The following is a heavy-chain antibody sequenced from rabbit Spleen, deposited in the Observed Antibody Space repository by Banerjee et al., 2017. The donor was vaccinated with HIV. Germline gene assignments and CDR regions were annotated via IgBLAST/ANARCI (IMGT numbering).Heavy chain of an antibody. V-gene: IGHV1S45*01. CDR3: ARDAGTSFSTYGMDL. CDR2: IYTITITT. D-gene: IGHD8-1*01. J-gene: IGHJ6*01. CDR1: GFSFSDSYW. Sequence: QEQLEESGGDLVQPEGSLTLTCTASGFSFSDSYWICWVRQAPGKGLELIACIYTITITTYYASWAKGRFTISKTSSTTVTLQMTSLTAADTATYFCARDAGTSFSTYGMDLWGQGTLVTVS.